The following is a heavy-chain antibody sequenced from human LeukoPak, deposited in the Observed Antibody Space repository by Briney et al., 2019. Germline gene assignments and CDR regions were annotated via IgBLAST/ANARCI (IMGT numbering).Heavy chain of an antibody. CDR3: ARDRGSGWYYY. V-gene: IGHV3-7*01. Sequence: GGSLRLSCAASGFTFSTYWMSWVRQAPGKGLEWVANIKQDGSEKYYVVSVKGRFTISRDNAKNSLYLQMNSLRAEDTAIYYCARDRGSGWYYYWGQGTLVTVSS. J-gene: IGHJ4*02. D-gene: IGHD6-19*01. CDR1: GFTFSTYW. CDR2: IKQDGSEK.